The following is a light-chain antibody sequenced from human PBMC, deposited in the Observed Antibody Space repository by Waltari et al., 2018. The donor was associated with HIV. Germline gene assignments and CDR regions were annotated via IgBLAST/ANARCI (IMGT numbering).Light chain of an antibody. J-gene: IGLJ2*01. Sequence: SYELTQAPSVSVFPGQTARITCSGDALPKKYTYWYQQKSGQAPVLVIYEDDKRPSGIPERFSGSSLGTMATLTVSGAQVEDEGDYYCFSTDSTDKHTGVFGGGTKLTVL. CDR1: ALPKKY. V-gene: IGLV3-10*01. CDR2: EDD. CDR3: FSTDSTDKHTGV.